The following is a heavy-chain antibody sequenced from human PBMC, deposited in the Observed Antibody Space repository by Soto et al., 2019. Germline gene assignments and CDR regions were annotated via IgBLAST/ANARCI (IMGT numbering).Heavy chain of an antibody. CDR2: ISAFNGET. J-gene: IGHJ5*02. D-gene: IGHD6-19*01. CDR3: VRDQQWLLPVPLNFDP. CDR1: GFTFSDYG. V-gene: IGHV1-18*01. Sequence: WASVKVSCKASGFTFSDYGFSWVRQAPGRGLEWMGWISAFNGETNYTQRSEGRVAMTTDAATTTAYMELRSLTVDDTAVYYCVRDQQWLLPVPLNFDPWGEGTGVTVS.